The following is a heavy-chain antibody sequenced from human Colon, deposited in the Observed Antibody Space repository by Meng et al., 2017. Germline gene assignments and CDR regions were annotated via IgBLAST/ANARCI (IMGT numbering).Heavy chain of an antibody. V-gene: IGHV4-4*02. D-gene: IGHD4-23*01. CDR1: GASVSVNSY. CDR2: IDHRGSA. Sequence: QVRLPESGPGLGKPSETLSLACSVSGASVSVNSYWSWVRQPPGRGLEWIGQIDHRGSAYYRPSLNSRVTMSLDKSRNQFSLRLTSVTAADTAVYYCARHGGYYQDFWGQGTLVTASS. J-gene: IGHJ4*02. CDR3: ARHGGYYQDF.